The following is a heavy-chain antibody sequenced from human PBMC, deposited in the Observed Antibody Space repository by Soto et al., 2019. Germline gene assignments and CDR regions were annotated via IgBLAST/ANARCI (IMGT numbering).Heavy chain of an antibody. J-gene: IGHJ4*02. V-gene: IGHV3-21*01. D-gene: IGHD3-10*01. CDR3: ARDRGRGDDYGDY. Sequence: EVQLVESGGGLVKPGGSLRLSCAASGFTFSSYSMNWVRQAPGKGLEWVSSISSSSSYIYYADSVKGRFTISRDNAKNPLYVQMNSLRAEDTAVYYCARDRGRGDDYGDYPVQGTLVTVSS. CDR2: ISSSSSYI. CDR1: GFTFSSYS.